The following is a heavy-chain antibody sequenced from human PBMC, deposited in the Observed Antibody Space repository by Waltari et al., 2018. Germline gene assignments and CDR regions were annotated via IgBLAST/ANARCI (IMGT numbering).Heavy chain of an antibody. CDR1: GFTFRSYA. CDR2: LSGSCGST. CDR3: ASSLYGDYTQIWGRVFDY. V-gene: IGHV3-23*01. D-gene: IGHD4-17*01. Sequence: VQLLESGGGLVQSGGSLRLSCAASGFTFRSYAMNWVRQAPGKGVGGVSVLSGSCGSTYSSDSVKGRFTISRDNSKNTLYLQMNNLRVEDTAVYYCASSLYGDYTQIWGRVFDYWGQGTLVTVSS. J-gene: IGHJ4*02.